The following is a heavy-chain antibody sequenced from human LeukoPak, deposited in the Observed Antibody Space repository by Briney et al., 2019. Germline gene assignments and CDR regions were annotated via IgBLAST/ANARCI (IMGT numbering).Heavy chain of an antibody. V-gene: IGHV3-48*03. CDR1: GFTFSSYE. CDR2: ISSGGSTI. J-gene: IGHJ5*02. Sequence: GGSLRLSCAASGFTFSSYEMNWVRQPPGKGLEWVSYISSGGSTIYYADSMKGRFTISRDNAKNSLYLQMNSLRAEDTALYYCARDVWFDAWGQGTLVTVSS. CDR3: ARDVWFDA.